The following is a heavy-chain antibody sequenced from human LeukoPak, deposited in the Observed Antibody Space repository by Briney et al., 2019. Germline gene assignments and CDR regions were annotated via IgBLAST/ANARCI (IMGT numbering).Heavy chain of an antibody. D-gene: IGHD4-17*01. CDR3: ARRHDYGDP. CDR1: GFSFSDYY. CDR2: ITSSGRTI. J-gene: IGHJ5*02. V-gene: IGHV3-11*01. Sequence: GGSLRLSCAAFGFSFSDYYMSWIRQAPGKGLEWVSYITSSGRTIYYADSVKGRFTISRDNAKNSLYLQMNSLRAEDTAVYFCARRHDYGDPWGQGTLVTVSS.